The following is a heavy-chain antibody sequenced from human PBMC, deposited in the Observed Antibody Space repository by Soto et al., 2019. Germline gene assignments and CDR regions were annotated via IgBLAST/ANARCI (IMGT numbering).Heavy chain of an antibody. CDR2: ISAYNGNT. D-gene: IGHD3-10*01. J-gene: IGHJ3*02. CDR3: ARISGSLEQDAFDI. Sequence: QVQLVQSGAEVKKPGASGKVSCKASGYTFTSYCISWVRQAPGQGLEWMGWISAYNGNTNYAQKLQGRVTMTQDTSTSTAYMEMRSLRSDDTAVYYCARISGSLEQDAFDIWGQGTMVTVSS. V-gene: IGHV1-18*01. CDR1: GYTFTSYC.